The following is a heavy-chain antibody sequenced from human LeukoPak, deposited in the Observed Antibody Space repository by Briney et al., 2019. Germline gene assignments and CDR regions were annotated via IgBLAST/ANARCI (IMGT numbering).Heavy chain of an antibody. CDR2: INHSGST. D-gene: IGHD2-15*01. J-gene: IGHJ6*03. Sequence: PETLSLTCAVYGGSFSGYYWSWIRQPPGKGLEWIGEINHSGSTNYNPSLKSRVTISVDTSKNQFSLKLSSVTAADTAVYYCARTVGGSWGYYYYMDVWGKGTTVTISS. CDR3: ARTVGGSWGYYYYMDV. CDR1: GGSFSGYY. V-gene: IGHV4-34*01.